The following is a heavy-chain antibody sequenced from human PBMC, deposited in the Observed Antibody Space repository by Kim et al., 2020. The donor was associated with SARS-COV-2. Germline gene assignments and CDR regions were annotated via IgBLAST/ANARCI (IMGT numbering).Heavy chain of an antibody. V-gene: IGHV1-3*01. D-gene: IGHD3-9*01. CDR2: INAGNGNT. CDR3: ARDGHYDILTGYSPFYYYYGMDV. Sequence: ASVKVSCKASGYTFTSYAMHWVRQAPGQRLEWMGWINAGNGNTKYSQKFQGRVTITRDTSASTAYMELSSLRSEDTAGYYCARDGHYDILTGYSPFYYYYGMDVWGQGTTVTVSS. CDR1: GYTFTSYA. J-gene: IGHJ6*02.